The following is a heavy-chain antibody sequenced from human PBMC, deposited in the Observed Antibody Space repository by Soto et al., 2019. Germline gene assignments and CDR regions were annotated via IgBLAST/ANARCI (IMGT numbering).Heavy chain of an antibody. CDR1: GGSISSGGYY. Sequence: SETLSLTCTVSGGSISSGGYYWGWIRQHPGKGLEWIGYIYYSGSTYYNPSLKSRVTISVDTSKNQFSLKLSSVNAADTAVYYCARDIPRGIDDFWSGYGMDVWGQGTTVTVSS. D-gene: IGHD3-3*01. CDR3: ARDIPRGIDDFWSGYGMDV. V-gene: IGHV4-31*03. CDR2: IYYSGST. J-gene: IGHJ6*02.